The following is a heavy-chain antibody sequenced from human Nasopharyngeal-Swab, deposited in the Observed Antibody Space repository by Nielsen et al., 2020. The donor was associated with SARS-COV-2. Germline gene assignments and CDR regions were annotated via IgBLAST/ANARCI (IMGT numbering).Heavy chain of an antibody. D-gene: IGHD3-16*02. J-gene: IGHJ6*02. V-gene: IGHV1-3*01. CDR3: ARDPRGLSSPSGMDV. Sequence: ASVKVSCKASGYTFTIHSIHWVRQAPGQRLEWLGWINAANGDTKYSQKIQGRVTITRDTSASTAYMELSSLRSEDTAVYYCARDPRGLSSPSGMDVWGQGTTVTVSS. CDR2: INAANGDT. CDR1: GYTFTIHS.